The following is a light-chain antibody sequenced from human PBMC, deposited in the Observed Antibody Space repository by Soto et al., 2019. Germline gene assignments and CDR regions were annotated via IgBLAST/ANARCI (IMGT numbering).Light chain of an antibody. CDR2: SAS. CDR1: QGISDY. Sequence: DIQMTQSPSSLSASVGDRVTITCRASQGISDYLAWYQQKPGRAPKLLIYSASSLQPGVPSRFSGSGSGTDFTLIISSLQPADVATYCCQKYNSAPRTFGQGTQVEIK. J-gene: IGKJ1*01. CDR3: QKYNSAPRT. V-gene: IGKV1-27*01.